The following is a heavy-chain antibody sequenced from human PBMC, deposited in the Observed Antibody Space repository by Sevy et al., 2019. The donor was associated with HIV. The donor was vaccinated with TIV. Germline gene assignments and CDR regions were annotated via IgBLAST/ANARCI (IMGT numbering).Heavy chain of an antibody. V-gene: IGHV3-33*01. Sequence: GGSLRLSCATSGFIFSNYAMHWLRQAPGKGLEWVAVIWYDGTDKYYADSVQGRFTISRDNSKNTLYLQMNSLRVEDTAVYYCARYWGRDGHSIDYWGQGTLVTVSS. D-gene: IGHD3-16*01. CDR2: IWYDGTDK. CDR1: GFIFSNYA. J-gene: IGHJ4*02. CDR3: ARYWGRDGHSIDY.